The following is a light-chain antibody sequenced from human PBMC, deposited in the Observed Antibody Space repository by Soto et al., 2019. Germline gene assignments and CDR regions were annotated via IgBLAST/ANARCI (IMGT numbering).Light chain of an antibody. CDR3: QQYGSSPIT. CDR1: QSLRNNY. V-gene: IGKV3-20*01. J-gene: IGKJ5*01. CDR2: GAS. Sequence: EFVLTQSPGTLSLSPGERATLSCRASQSLRNNYLAWYHQKPGQAPRLLIYGASSRATGIPDRFSGSGSGTDFTLTISRLEPEDFAVYYCQQYGSSPITFGQGTRLEIK.